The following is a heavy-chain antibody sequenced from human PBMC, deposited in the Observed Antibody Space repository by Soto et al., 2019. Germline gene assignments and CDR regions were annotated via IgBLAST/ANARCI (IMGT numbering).Heavy chain of an antibody. J-gene: IGHJ6*03. CDR2: MNPNSGNT. V-gene: IGHV1-8*01. CDR3: ARGVGAARPTLYYYYYMDV. D-gene: IGHD6-6*01. CDR1: GYTFSSYD. Sequence: QVPLVQSGAEVKKPGASVKVSCKASGYTFSSYDINWVRQATGQGLEWMGWMNPNSGNTGYAQKFQGRVTMTRNTSISTAYMELSSLRSEDTAVYYCARGVGAARPTLYYYYYMDVWGKGTTVTVSS.